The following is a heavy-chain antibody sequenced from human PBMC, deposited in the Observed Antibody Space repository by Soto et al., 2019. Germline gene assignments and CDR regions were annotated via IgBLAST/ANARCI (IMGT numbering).Heavy chain of an antibody. J-gene: IGHJ4*02. CDR3: AREGNGWYYSDF. V-gene: IGHV4-59*01. D-gene: IGHD6-19*01. CDR2: ISYTGNT. CDR1: GGSIAPFY. Sequence: SETLSLTCTVSGGSIAPFYWSWIRQTPGKGLEWIGHISYTGNTNYNPSLKSRVAMTVDTSKNQFSLNLTSVTAADTAMYYCAREGNGWYYSDFWGQGTLVTVSS.